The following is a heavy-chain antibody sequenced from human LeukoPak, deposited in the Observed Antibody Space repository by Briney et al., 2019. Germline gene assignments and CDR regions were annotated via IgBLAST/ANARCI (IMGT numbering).Heavy chain of an antibody. CDR2: ISYSGST. D-gene: IGHD1-26*01. J-gene: IGHJ4*02. Sequence: SETLSLTCTVSSGSISTYYWAWIRQPPGKGLEWIGYISYSGSTKYNPSLTRRVTISLDTSKNQFSLELRSMTAADTAIYYCARQAGSFTTFDFWGQGTLVTDSS. V-gene: IGHV4-59*08. CDR1: SGSISTYY. CDR3: ARQAGSFTTFDF.